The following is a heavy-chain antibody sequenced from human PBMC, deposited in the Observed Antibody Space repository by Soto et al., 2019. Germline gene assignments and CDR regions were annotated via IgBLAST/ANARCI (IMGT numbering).Heavy chain of an antibody. J-gene: IGHJ4*02. V-gene: IGHV1-18*01. CDR3: ARAPDYYDSSGYMDY. Sequence: QGQLVQSGPEMKKPGASVKVSCKASGYSFTSSAISWLRQAPGQGLEWMGWISGYRGNTNYAQKFQGRVTLTTDTSTTTAYLELRSLTSDDTAVYYCARAPDYYDSSGYMDYWGQGTLVTVSP. CDR1: GYSFTSSA. CDR2: ISGYRGNT. D-gene: IGHD3-22*01.